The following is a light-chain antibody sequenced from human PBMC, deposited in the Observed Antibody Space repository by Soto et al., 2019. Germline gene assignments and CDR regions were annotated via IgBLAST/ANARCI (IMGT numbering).Light chain of an antibody. CDR2: DVS. CDR1: RSEVGSYNY. CDR3: CSYAGSDV. V-gene: IGLV2-11*01. Sequence: QSALTQPRSVSGSPGQSVTISCTGTRSEVGSYNYVSWYQLHPGKAPKLMIYDVSKRPSGVPDRFSGSKSGTTASLTISGLQAEDEADYYCCSYAGSDVFGTGTKLTVL. J-gene: IGLJ1*01.